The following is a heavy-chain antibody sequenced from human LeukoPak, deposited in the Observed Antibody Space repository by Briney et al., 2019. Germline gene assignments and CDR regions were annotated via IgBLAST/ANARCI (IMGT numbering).Heavy chain of an antibody. D-gene: IGHD4-23*01. V-gene: IGHV1-2*02. CDR3: ARSGFYGGNSDAFDI. CDR2: INPNSGGT. J-gene: IGHJ3*02. Sequence: VASVKVSCKAPGYTFTGYYMHWVRQAPGQGLEWMGWINPNSGGTNYAQKFQGRVTMTRDTSISTAYMELSRLRSDDTAVYYCARSGFYGGNSDAFDIWGQGTMVTVSS. CDR1: GYTFTGYY.